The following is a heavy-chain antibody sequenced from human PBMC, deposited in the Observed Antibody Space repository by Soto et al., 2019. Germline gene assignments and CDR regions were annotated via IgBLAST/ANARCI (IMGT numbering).Heavy chain of an antibody. V-gene: IGHV1-3*01. CDR1: GYTFTSYA. J-gene: IGHJ5*02. Sequence: VSVKVSCKSSGYTFTSYAMHWVRQAPGQRLEWMGWINAGNGNTKYSQKFQGRVTITRDTSASTAYMELSSLRSEDTAVYYCARSLGGNSYGWFDPWGQGTLVTVSS. CDR3: ARSLGGNSYGWFDP. D-gene: IGHD2-21*02. CDR2: INAGNGNT.